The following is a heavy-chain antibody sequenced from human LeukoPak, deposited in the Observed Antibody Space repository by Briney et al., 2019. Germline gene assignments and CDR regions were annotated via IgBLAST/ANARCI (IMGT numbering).Heavy chain of an antibody. Sequence: GASVKVSCKASGYTLTVYYIHWVRQAPGQGLEWMGRINPNSGDTNFAQKFQGRVTMTRDTSTSTVYMELSSLRSEDTAVYYCARDKVRWIQDYWGQGTLVTVSS. D-gene: IGHD5-12*01. V-gene: IGHV1-2*06. J-gene: IGHJ4*02. CDR1: GYTLTVYY. CDR2: INPNSGDT. CDR3: ARDKVRWIQDY.